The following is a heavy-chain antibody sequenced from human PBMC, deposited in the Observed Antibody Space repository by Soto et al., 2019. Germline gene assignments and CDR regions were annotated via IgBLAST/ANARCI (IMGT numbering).Heavy chain of an antibody. D-gene: IGHD6-6*01. Sequence: QVQLQESGPGLVKPSQTLSLTCSVSGGYISSGGNYWSWIRQHPGKGLEWIGFIYYTGPTKYNAALKSRVNISGDMSQNQFSLTLPSVTAEDTSVYYCAREDMNASFFDSWGPGILVTVSS. J-gene: IGHJ4*02. CDR3: AREDMNASFFDS. CDR2: IYYTGPT. CDR1: GGYISSGGNY. V-gene: IGHV4-31*03.